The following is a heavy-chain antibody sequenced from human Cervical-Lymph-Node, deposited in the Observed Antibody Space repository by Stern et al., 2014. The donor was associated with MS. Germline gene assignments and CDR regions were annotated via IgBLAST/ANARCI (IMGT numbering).Heavy chain of an antibody. Sequence: MQLVQSGGGLVQPGRSLRLSCVASGFTFDDYAMSWVRQAPGKGLEWVSAISWNSGSRDYADSVKGRFTISRDNAKNSLYLQMNSLRTEDTALYYCAKDINWNYGYFDLWGRGTLVTVSS. J-gene: IGHJ2*01. D-gene: IGHD1-20*01. CDR2: ISWNSGSR. CDR1: GFTFDDYA. CDR3: AKDINWNYGYFDL. V-gene: IGHV3-9*01.